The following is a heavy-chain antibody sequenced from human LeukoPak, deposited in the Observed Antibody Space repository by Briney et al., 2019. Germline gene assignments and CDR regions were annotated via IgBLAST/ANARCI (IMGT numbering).Heavy chain of an antibody. J-gene: IGHJ4*02. V-gene: IGHV3-11*04. D-gene: IGHD6-19*01. CDR1: GFTFSDYY. CDR2: ISRGGNSI. Sequence: PGGSLRLSCAASGFTFSDYYMSWIRQAPGKGLEGVSDISRGGNSIYYADSVNGRFTIHRDNAKHSLYLQMNSLRAEDTAVYYCARDPRGYSSGFSWGQGTLVTVSS. CDR3: ARDPRGYSSGFS.